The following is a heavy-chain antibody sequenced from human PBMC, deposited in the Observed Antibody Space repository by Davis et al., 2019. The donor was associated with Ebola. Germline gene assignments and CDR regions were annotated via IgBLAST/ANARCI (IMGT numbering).Heavy chain of an antibody. CDR1: GFTFSSYA. D-gene: IGHD1-14*01. Sequence: GESLKISCAASGFTFSSYAMTWVRLAPGKGLEWVSSISGSGGDTYYADSVKGRFTISRDNSKKTLYLQMNSLRAEDTAVYYCARGPSTGNSFSYWGQGTLVTVSS. CDR2: ISGSGGDT. CDR3: ARGPSTGNSFSY. J-gene: IGHJ4*02. V-gene: IGHV3-23*01.